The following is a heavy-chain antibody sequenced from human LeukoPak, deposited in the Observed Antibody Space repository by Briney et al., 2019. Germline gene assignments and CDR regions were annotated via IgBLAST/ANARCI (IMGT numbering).Heavy chain of an antibody. V-gene: IGHV3-74*01. Sequence: GGSLRLSCTVSGFTLSNYWMPWVSQAPGEGIVWVSRIRGDGCDTNYADSVKGRFTVSRDNAKNTLYLQMNSLTTEDTAVYFCARDRVLGSGSSDYWGQGTLVTVSS. J-gene: IGHJ4*02. CDR2: IRGDGCDT. CDR3: ARDRVLGSGSSDY. D-gene: IGHD3-10*01. CDR1: GFTLSNYW.